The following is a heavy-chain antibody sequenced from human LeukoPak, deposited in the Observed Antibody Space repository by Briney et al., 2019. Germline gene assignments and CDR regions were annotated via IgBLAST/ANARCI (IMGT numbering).Heavy chain of an antibody. J-gene: IGHJ4*02. CDR3: SRYIRRRPQFDY. Sequence: PSETLSLTCTVSGGSISSSSYHWGWVRQPPGKGLEWIGSISYSGTTYYNPSLNSRVTIFGDTSKNQFSLRLSSVTAADTAVYYCSRYIRRRPQFDYWGQGTLVTVSS. CDR2: ISYSGTT. CDR1: GGSISSSSYH. V-gene: IGHV4-39*01.